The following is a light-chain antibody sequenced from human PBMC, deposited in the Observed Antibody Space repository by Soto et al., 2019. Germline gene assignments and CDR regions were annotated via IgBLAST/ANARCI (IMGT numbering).Light chain of an antibody. Sequence: SYELTQPPSVSVSPGQTARITCSGDALPKQYAYWYQQKPGQAPVLVIYKDSERPSGIPERFSGSSSGTTVTLTINGVQAEDEADYYCQSADSSGTYYVFGTGTKVTVL. V-gene: IGLV3-25*03. CDR3: QSADSSGTYYV. CDR1: ALPKQY. J-gene: IGLJ1*01. CDR2: KDS.